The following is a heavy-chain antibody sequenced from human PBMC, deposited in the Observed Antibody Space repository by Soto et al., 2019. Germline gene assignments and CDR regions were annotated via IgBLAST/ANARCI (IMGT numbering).Heavy chain of an antibody. J-gene: IGHJ6*02. CDR2: ISYDGSNK. V-gene: IGHV3-30*18. D-gene: IGHD3-3*01. CDR3: AKDKGLFLEWLLGPYYYYYYGMDV. CDR1: GFTFSSYG. Sequence: QVQLVESGGGVVQPGRSLRLSCAASGFTFSSYGMHWVRQAPGKGLEWVAVISYDGSNKYYADSVKGRFTISRDNSKNTLYLQMNSLRAEDTAVYYCAKDKGLFLEWLLGPYYYYYYGMDVWGQGTTVTVSS.